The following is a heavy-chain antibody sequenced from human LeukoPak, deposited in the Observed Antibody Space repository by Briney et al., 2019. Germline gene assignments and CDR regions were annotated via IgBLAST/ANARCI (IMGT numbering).Heavy chain of an antibody. CDR2: IVSILGIA. Sequence: SVKVSCKASGGTFNNYAISWVRQAPGQGLEWMGRIVSILGIANYAQEFQGRLIITADKATSSAYMELSSLRSEDTAVYYCARDQGDNSYGYYAIWYAFDVWGQGTMVTVSS. V-gene: IGHV1-69*04. CDR3: ARDQGDNSYGYYAIWYAFDV. D-gene: IGHD5-18*01. CDR1: GGTFNNYA. J-gene: IGHJ3*01.